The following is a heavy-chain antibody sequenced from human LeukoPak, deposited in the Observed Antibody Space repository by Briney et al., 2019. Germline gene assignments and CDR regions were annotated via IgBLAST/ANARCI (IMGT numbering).Heavy chain of an antibody. CDR2: INAGNGNT. Sequence: GASVKVSCKASGYTFTSNAMHWVRQAPGQRLEWMGWINAGNGNTKYSQNLQGRVTITRDTSASTAYMELSSLRSEDTAVYYCARWGNSGTIDYWGQGTLVTVSS. CDR3: ARWGNSGTIDY. V-gene: IGHV1-3*01. D-gene: IGHD4-23*01. CDR1: GYTFTSNA. J-gene: IGHJ4*02.